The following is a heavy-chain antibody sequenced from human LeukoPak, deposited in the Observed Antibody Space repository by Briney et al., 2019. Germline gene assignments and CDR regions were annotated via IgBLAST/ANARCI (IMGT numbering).Heavy chain of an antibody. CDR2: IYHSGST. D-gene: IGHD6-13*01. J-gene: IGHJ4*02. V-gene: IGHV4-59*08. Sequence: PSETLSLTCTVSGGSISNYYWNWIRQPPGKGLEWIGYIYHSGSTNYNPSLKSRVTISVDTSKNQFSLKLNSVTAADTAVYYCARQGGYSSSPDFWGQGTLVTVSP. CDR1: GGSISNYY. CDR3: ARQGGYSSSPDF.